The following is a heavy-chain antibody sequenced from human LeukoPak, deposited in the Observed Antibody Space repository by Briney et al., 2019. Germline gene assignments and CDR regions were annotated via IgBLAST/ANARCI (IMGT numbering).Heavy chain of an antibody. CDR1: GGSISSGGYS. V-gene: IGHV4-30-2*01. D-gene: IGHD3-22*01. J-gene: IGHJ4*02. Sequence: SQTLSLTCAVSGGSISSGGYSWSWIRQPPGKGLEWIGEINHSGSTNYNPSLKSRVTISVDTSKNQFSLKLSSVTAADTAVYYCARGHGDPITMIVEPRFDYWGQGTLVTVSS. CDR3: ARGHGDPITMIVEPRFDY. CDR2: INHSGST.